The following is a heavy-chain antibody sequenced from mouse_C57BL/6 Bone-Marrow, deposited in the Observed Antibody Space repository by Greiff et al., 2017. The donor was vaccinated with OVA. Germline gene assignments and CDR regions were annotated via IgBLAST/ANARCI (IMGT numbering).Heavy chain of an antibody. Sequence: EASGIDFSRYWMSWVRRAPGKGLEWIGEINPDSSTINYAPSLKDKFIISRDNAKNTLYLQMSKVRSEDTALYYCARPHYYGSSFAWFAYWGQGTLVTVSA. CDR1: GIDFSRYW. D-gene: IGHD1-1*01. CDR3: ARPHYYGSSFAWFAY. J-gene: IGHJ3*01. CDR2: INPDSSTI. V-gene: IGHV4-1*01.